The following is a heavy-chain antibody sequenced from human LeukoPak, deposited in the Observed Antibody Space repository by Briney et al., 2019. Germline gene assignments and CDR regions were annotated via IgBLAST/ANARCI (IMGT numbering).Heavy chain of an antibody. J-gene: IGHJ4*02. CDR1: GGTFSSYA. CDR2: IIPIFGTA. CDR3: AKEGEMEYSYGASFDY. D-gene: IGHD5-18*01. Sequence: SVKVSCKASGGTFSSYAISWVRQAPGQGLEWMGGIIPIFGTANYAQKFQGRVTITADESTSTAYMELSSLRSEDTAVYYCAKEGEMEYSYGASFDYWGQGTLVTVSS. V-gene: IGHV1-69*13.